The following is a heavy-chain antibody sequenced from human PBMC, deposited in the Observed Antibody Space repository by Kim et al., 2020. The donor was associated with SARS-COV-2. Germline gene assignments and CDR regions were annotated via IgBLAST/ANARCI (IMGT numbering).Heavy chain of an antibody. J-gene: IGHJ6*02. CDR1: GFSFTSYD. CDR2: MNVDSGNT. Sequence: ASVKVSCKASGFSFTSYDIYWVRQATGQGLEWMGWMNVDSGNTGYGEKFRGRVMMTRDTSKSTAYMELSSLRSDDTAVYYCARVMGSGSYYGYNYAMDVWGQGTTVTVSS. D-gene: IGHD3-10*01. CDR3: ARVMGSGSYYGYNYAMDV. V-gene: IGHV1-8*01.